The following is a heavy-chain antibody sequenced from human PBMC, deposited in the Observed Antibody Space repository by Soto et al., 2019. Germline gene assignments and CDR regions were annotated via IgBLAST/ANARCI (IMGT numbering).Heavy chain of an antibody. V-gene: IGHV4-59*08. D-gene: IGHD6-13*01. CDR2: IYYTGNT. CDR3: ARSGGSTSDYFDY. Sequence: PSETLSLTCTVSSDSIRSFYWNWIRQTPGKGLEWIGYIYYTGNTDYNPSLKSRVTISLDTSKNQFSLKLTSVTAADTAVYYCARSGGSTSDYFDYWGQGSLVTVSS. J-gene: IGHJ4*02. CDR1: SDSIRSFY.